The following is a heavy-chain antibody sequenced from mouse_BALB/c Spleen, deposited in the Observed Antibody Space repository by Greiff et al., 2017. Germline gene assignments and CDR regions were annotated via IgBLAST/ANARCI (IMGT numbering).Heavy chain of an antibody. V-gene: IGHV5-12-1*01. CDR1: GFAFSSYD. D-gene: IGHD5-1*01. CDR2: ISSGGGST. Sequence: EVKLVESGGGLVKPGGSLKLSCAASGFAFSSYDMSWVRQTPEKRLEWVAYISSGGGSTYYPDTAKGRFTISRDNAKNTLYLQMSSLKSEDTAMYYCARQRYLDYWGQGTTLTVSS. J-gene: IGHJ2*01. CDR3: ARQRYLDY.